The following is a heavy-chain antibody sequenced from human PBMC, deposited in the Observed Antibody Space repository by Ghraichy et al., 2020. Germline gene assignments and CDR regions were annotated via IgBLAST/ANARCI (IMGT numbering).Heavy chain of an antibody. CDR2: ICGRSDCK. D-gene: IGHD1-1*01. Sequence: GGSLRLSCAASGFIFNNYVMTWFRQAPGKGLEWVSSICGRSDCKNYADSVRGRFTISRDNSKDTLFLQMHSLSADDTAVYYCSKGRGPGTLDFFDPWGQGTLVTVSS. V-gene: IGHV3-23*01. CDR3: SKGRGPGTLDFFDP. CDR1: GFIFNNYV. J-gene: IGHJ5*02.